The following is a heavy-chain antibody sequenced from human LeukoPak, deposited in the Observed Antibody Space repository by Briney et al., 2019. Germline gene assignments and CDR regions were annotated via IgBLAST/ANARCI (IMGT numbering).Heavy chain of an antibody. J-gene: IGHJ4*02. D-gene: IGHD6-19*01. CDR1: GFTVSNNY. V-gene: IGHV3-53*01. CDR2: IYSGGNT. Sequence: GSLRLSCAASGFTVSNNYMSWVRQAPGKGLEWVSVIYSGGNTYYADSVKGRFTISRDNSKNTLYLQMNSLRAEDTAVYYCARHIVVAGTDYFDYWGQGTLVTVSS. CDR3: ARHIVVAGTDYFDY.